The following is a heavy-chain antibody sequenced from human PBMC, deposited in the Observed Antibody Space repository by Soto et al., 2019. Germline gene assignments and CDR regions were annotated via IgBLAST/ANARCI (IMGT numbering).Heavy chain of an antibody. CDR1: GFTFDDYG. CDR3: ASGIVGATTYGMDV. V-gene: IGHV3-20*04. D-gene: IGHD1-26*01. Sequence: EVQLVESGGGGVRPGGSLSLSCAASGFTFDDYGLSWFRQAPGKGLGWVSGINWNGGSTRYADSVKGRFTISRDNAKNSLYLQMNSLRAEDTALYYCASGIVGATTYGMDVWGQGTTVTVSS. CDR2: INWNGGST. J-gene: IGHJ6*02.